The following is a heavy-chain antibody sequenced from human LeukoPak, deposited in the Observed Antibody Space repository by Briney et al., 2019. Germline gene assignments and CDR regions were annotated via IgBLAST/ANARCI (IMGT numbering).Heavy chain of an antibody. CDR1: GGSISSSSYY. J-gene: IGHJ6*03. CDR3: ARPSSYGSEHYYMDV. V-gene: IGHV4-39*07. D-gene: IGHD3-10*01. CDR2: INHSGST. Sequence: TSETLSLTCTVSGGSISSSSYYWSWIRQPPGKGLEWIGEINHSGSTNYNPSLKSRVTISVDTSKNQFSLKLSSVTAADTAVYYCARPSSYGSEHYYMDVWGKGTTVTISS.